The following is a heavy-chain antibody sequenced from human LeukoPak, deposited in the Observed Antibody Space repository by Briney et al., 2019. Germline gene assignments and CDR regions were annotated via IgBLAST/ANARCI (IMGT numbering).Heavy chain of an antibody. J-gene: IGHJ4*02. CDR2: IYSGGST. CDR1: GFTVSSNY. Sequence: PGGSLRLSCAASGFTVSSNYMSWVRQAPGKGLEWVSVIYSGGSTYYADSVKGRFTISRDNSKNTLYLQMNSLRAEDTAVYYCAKEAGSSWYGFGYWGQGTLVTVSS. V-gene: IGHV3-53*01. D-gene: IGHD6-13*01. CDR3: AKEAGSSWYGFGY.